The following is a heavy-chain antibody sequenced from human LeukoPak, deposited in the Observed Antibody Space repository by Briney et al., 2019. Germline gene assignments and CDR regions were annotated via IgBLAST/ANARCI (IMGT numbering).Heavy chain of an antibody. CDR3: ARSSPYDKLAFDI. CDR1: GFTFSNYA. V-gene: IGHV3-23*01. CDR2: ITVGGVAT. J-gene: IGHJ3*02. D-gene: IGHD3-22*01. Sequence: PGGSLRLSCVASGFTFSNYAMSWVRQAPGKGLEWVSGITVGGVATDYADSVKGRFTISRDNSKNTLYLQMNSLRAEDTAVYYCARSSPYDKLAFDIWGQGTMVTVSS.